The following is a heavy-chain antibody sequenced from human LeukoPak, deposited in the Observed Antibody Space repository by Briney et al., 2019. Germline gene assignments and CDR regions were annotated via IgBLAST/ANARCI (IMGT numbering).Heavy chain of an antibody. CDR3: ARVPGRYAFDF. CDR2: ISTSGSST. D-gene: IGHD2-15*01. CDR1: GFTFSDYY. J-gene: IGHJ3*01. Sequence: GGSLRFSCAASGFTFSDYYMSWIRQAQGKGLEWVSYISTSGSSTNYAESVKGRFTISKDNAKTSLYLKMARLRDDDTAVYYCARVPGRYAFDFWGQGTMVTVSS. V-gene: IGHV3-11*03.